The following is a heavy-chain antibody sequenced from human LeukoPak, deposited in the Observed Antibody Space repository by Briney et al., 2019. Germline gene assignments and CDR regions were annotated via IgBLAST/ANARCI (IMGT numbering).Heavy chain of an antibody. Sequence: GASVKVSCKASGYTFTDYYVHWVRQAPGQGLEWMGWINPNSGGTNYAQKFQGTVTMTRDTSISTAYMELTRLRSDDTAGYYCARERGNYDILTDYYEGNGFDPWGQGTLVTVSS. CDR1: GYTFTDYY. CDR2: INPNSGGT. D-gene: IGHD3-9*01. V-gene: IGHV1-2*02. J-gene: IGHJ5*02. CDR3: ARERGNYDILTDYYEGNGFDP.